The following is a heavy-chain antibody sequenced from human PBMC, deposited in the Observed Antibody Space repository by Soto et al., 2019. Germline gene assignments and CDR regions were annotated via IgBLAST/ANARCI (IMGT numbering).Heavy chain of an antibody. CDR1: GYKFTNYW. J-gene: IGHJ4*02. CDR3: ATRISVTFDY. V-gene: IGHV5-51*01. CDR2: IYPGDSET. Sequence: PGESLKISCKGSGYKFTNYWIGWVRQMPGKGLEWMGIIYPGDSETRYSPSFQGQVTISADKSINTAYLQWGSLKASDTAMYYCATRISVTFDYWGQGTLVTVSS.